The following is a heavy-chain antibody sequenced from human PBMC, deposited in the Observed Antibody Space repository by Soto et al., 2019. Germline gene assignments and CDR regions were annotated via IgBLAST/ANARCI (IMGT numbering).Heavy chain of an antibody. J-gene: IGHJ6*02. CDR3: ATHCSSTSCYTADYYYGMDV. V-gene: IGHV1-69*06. CDR1: GGTFSSYA. CDR2: IIPIFGTA. Sequence: QVQLVQSGAEVKKPGSSVKVSCKASGGTFSSYAISWVRQAPGQGLEWMGGIIPIFGTANYAQKFQGRVTITADKSTSTDYMELSSLRSEDTAVYYCATHCSSTSCYTADYYYGMDVWGQGTTVTVSS. D-gene: IGHD2-2*02.